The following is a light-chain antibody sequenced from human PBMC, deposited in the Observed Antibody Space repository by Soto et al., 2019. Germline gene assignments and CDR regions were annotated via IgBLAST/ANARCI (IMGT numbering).Light chain of an antibody. J-gene: IGKJ2*01. CDR1: QSVSSSY. Sequence: EIVLTQSPGTLSLSPGERATLSCRASQSVSSSYLAWYQQKPGQAPRLLIHGASSRATGIPDRFSGSGSGTDFTLTISRLEPEDFAVSYCQQYGSSPYTFGQGTKLEIK. CDR2: GAS. V-gene: IGKV3-20*01. CDR3: QQYGSSPYT.